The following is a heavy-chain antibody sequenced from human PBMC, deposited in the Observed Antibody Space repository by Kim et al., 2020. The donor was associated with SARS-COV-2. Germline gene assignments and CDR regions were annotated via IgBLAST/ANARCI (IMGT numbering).Heavy chain of an antibody. J-gene: IGHJ4*02. D-gene: IGHD3-10*01. V-gene: IGHV3-23*01. CDR3: AKDNHYYGSGSYYYY. Sequence: DSVKGRLTISRDNSKNTLYVQMNNLRAEGTAVYYCAKDNHYYGSGSYYYYWGQGTLVTVSS.